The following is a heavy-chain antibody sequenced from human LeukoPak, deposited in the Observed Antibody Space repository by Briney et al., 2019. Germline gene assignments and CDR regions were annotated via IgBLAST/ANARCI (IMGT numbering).Heavy chain of an antibody. V-gene: IGHV1-8*01. J-gene: IGHJ5*02. CDR2: MNPNSGNT. CDR3: ARVIGSYGDYWFDP. CDR1: GYTFTSYD. D-gene: IGHD4-17*01. Sequence: KVSCKASGYTFTSYDINWVRQATGEGLEWMGWMNPNSGNTGYAQKFQGRVTMTRNTSISTAYMELSSLRSEDTAVYYCARVIGSYGDYWFDPWGQGTLVTVSS.